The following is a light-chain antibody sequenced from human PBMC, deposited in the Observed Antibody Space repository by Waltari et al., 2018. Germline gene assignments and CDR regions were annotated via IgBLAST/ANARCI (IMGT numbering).Light chain of an antibody. V-gene: IGLV3-21*04. J-gene: IGLJ2*01. CDR3: LVWHSTIDHQGV. Sequence: SYVVTQSPSVSVAPGETARITCGGDNIGSKSVHWYQQRPAQAPVLVISYDSDRPSGIPGRFSGSNSGNTATLTISWVEAEDEADYYCLVWHSTIDHQGVFGGGTKLTVL. CDR2: YDS. CDR1: NIGSKS.